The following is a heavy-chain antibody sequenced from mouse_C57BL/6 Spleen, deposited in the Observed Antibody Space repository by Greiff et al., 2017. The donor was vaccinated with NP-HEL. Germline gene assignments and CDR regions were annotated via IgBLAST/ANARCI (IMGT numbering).Heavy chain of an antibody. CDR2: IDPSDSYT. CDR1: GYTFTSYW. V-gene: IGHV1-69*01. J-gene: IGHJ3*01. D-gene: IGHD1-1*01. Sequence: QVQLQQPGAELVMPGASVKLSCKASGYTFTSYWMHWVKQRPGQGLGWIGEIDPSDSYTNYNQKFKGKSTLTVDKSSSTAYMQLSSLTSEDSAVYYCARGHYEGTPGFAYWGQGTLVTVSA. CDR3: ARGHYEGTPGFAY.